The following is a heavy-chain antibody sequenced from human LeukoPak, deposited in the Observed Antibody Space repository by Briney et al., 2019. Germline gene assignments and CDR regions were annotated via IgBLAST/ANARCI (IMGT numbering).Heavy chain of an antibody. CDR3: ARDRVGGSYVFDI. CDR1: RFTFSSYS. J-gene: IGHJ3*02. CDR2: ISGSNTNI. Sequence: PGGSLRLSCAASRFTFSSYSMNWVRQAPGKGLEWVSYISGSNTNIKYADSVRGRFTISRDNAKNSLYLQMNSLRAEDTAVYYCARDRVGGSYVFDIWGQGTMVTVSS. D-gene: IGHD6-19*01. V-gene: IGHV3-48*01.